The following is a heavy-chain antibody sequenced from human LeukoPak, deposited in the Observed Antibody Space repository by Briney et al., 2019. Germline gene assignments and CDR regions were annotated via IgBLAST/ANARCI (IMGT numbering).Heavy chain of an antibody. CDR3: ARDSTYDSSGYLDFDY. CDR1: GFIFSSYG. CDR2: TRYDGSDK. V-gene: IGHV3-30*02. J-gene: IGHJ4*02. Sequence: GGSLRLSCAASGFIFSSYGMHWVRQAPGKGPEWVAFTRYDGSDKYYADSVKGRFTISRDNAKNSLYLQMNSLRAEDTAVYYCARDSTYDSSGYLDFDYWGQGTLVTVSS. D-gene: IGHD3-22*01.